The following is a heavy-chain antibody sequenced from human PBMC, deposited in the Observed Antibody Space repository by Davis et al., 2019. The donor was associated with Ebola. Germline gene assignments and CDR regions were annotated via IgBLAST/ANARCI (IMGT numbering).Heavy chain of an antibody. V-gene: IGHV2-5*02. J-gene: IGHJ5*02. CDR2: IYWDVDK. CDR1: GFSLSPSGVG. Sequence: SGPTLVKPTHTLTLTCTFSGFSLSPSGVGVGWIRQPPGKALEWLAHIYWDVDKRYSPSLKSRLTITKDTSKNQVVLTMTNMDPVDTATYYCAHIWFRELCGWFDPWGQGTLVTVSS. D-gene: IGHD3-10*01. CDR3: AHIWFRELCGWFDP.